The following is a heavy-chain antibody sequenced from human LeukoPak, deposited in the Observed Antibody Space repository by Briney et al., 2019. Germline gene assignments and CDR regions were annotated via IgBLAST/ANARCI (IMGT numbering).Heavy chain of an antibody. CDR2: TSANTGKT. CDR3: AKVAGVRMDY. Sequence: ASVKVSCKASGYTFATYGFCWVRQAPGHGLEWMGWTSANTGKTDYARKFQGRVTMTTDTSTSTAYMELRSLRPDDTAVYYCAKVAGVRMDYWGQGTLLTVSS. D-gene: IGHD3-10*01. V-gene: IGHV1-18*01. CDR1: GYTFATYG. J-gene: IGHJ4*02.